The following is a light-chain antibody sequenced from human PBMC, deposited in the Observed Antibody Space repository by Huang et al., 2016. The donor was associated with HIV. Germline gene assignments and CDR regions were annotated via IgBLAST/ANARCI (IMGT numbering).Light chain of an antibody. J-gene: IGKJ5*01. Sequence: EILMTQSPATLSVSPGGRATLFCRASQSVSSNLAWYQQKPGQAPRLLIYGASTRATGIPARFSGSGSGTEFTLTISSLQSEDFAVYYCQQYNSWPPVTFGQGTRLE. V-gene: IGKV3D-15*01. CDR2: GAS. CDR3: QQYNSWPPVT. CDR1: QSVSSN.